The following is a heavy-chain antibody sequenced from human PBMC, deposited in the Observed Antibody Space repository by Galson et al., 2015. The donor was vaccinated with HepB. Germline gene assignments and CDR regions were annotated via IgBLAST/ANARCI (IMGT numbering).Heavy chain of an antibody. CDR3: ARGYGSTSYYFDY. J-gene: IGHJ4*02. D-gene: IGHD4-17*01. CDR1: GFTFSSYS. Sequence: SLRLSCAASGFTFSSYSMNWVRQAPGKGLEWVPSISSSSSYIYYADSVKGRFTISRDNAKNSLYLQMNSLRAEDTAVYYCARGYGSTSYYFDYWGQGTLVTVSS. CDR2: ISSSSSYI. V-gene: IGHV3-21*01.